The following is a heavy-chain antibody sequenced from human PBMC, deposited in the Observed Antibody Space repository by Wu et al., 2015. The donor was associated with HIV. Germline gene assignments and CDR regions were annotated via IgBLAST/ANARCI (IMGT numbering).Heavy chain of an antibody. CDR2: ISAYNGNT. D-gene: IGHD5-12*01. Sequence: QVQLVQSGAEVKKPGASVKVSCKASGYTFTSYGISWVRQAPGQGLEWMGWISAYNGNTNYAQKLQGRVTMTTDTSTSTAYMELRSLRSDDTAVYYCASSRGYSGYDLGADAFDIWGQGTMVTVSS. CDR1: GYTFTSYG. V-gene: IGHV1-18*01. CDR3: ASSRGYSGYDLGADAFDI. J-gene: IGHJ3*02.